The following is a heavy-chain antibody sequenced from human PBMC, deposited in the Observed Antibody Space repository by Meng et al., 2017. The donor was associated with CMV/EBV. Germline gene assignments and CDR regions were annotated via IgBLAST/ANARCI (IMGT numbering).Heavy chain of an antibody. Sequence: FTFSSYAMSWVRQAPGKGLEWVSAISGSGSSTYYADSVKGRFTISRDNSKNTLYLQMNSLRAEDTAVYYCAKASDFWSGYYDNWFDPWGQGTLVTVSS. CDR3: AKASDFWSGYYDNWFDP. D-gene: IGHD3-3*01. CDR2: ISGSGSST. CDR1: FTFSSYA. V-gene: IGHV3-23*01. J-gene: IGHJ5*02.